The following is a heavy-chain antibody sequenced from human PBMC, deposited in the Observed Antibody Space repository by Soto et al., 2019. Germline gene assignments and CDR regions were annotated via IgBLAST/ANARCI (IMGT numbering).Heavy chain of an antibody. Sequence: GASVKVSCKASGGTFSSYAISWVRQAPGQGLEWMGGIIPIFGTANYAQKFQGRVTITADKSTSTAYMELSSLRSEDTAVYYCARGHCGGDCYALGGYYYYGMDVWGQGTTVTVSS. D-gene: IGHD2-21*02. CDR1: GGTFSSYA. V-gene: IGHV1-69*06. CDR3: ARGHCGGDCYALGGYYYYGMDV. J-gene: IGHJ6*02. CDR2: IIPIFGTA.